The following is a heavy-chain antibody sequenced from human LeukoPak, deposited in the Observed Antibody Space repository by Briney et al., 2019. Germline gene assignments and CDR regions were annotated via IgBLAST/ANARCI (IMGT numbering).Heavy chain of an antibody. J-gene: IGHJ6*03. D-gene: IGHD5-12*01. CDR3: ARRVATINYYYYYMDV. CDR1: GYTFTSYD. Sequence: ASVKVSCKASGYTFTSYDINWVRQATGRGLEWMGWMNPNSGNTGYAQKFQGRVTMTRNTSISTAYMELSSLRSEDTAVYYCARRVATINYYYYYMDVWGKGTTVTVSS. CDR2: MNPNSGNT. V-gene: IGHV1-8*01.